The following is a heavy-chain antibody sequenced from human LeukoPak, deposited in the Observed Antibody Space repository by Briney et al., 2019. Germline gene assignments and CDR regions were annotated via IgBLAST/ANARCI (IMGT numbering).Heavy chain of an antibody. CDR2: IYYTGNT. CDR3: AGANSYVVAGYYKVLDK. V-gene: IGHV4-30-4*01. J-gene: IGHJ4*02. Sequence: PSQTLSLTCTVSGASISGGDHYWCWVRQSPGKGLEWIGYIYYTGNTYYNPSLEGRLTISVDTSKNQVSLRLSSVTASDTAVYLFAGANSYVVAGYYKVLDKWGQGNLVTVSS. CDR1: GASISGGDHY. D-gene: IGHD3-9*01.